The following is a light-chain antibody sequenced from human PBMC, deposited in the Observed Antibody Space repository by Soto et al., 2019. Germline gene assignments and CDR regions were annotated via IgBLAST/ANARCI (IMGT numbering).Light chain of an antibody. CDR1: QSVRYN. Sequence: EIVMTQSPATLSVSPGERATLSCRASQSVRYNLAWYQQKPGQPPRLLIYASSIRATGIPASFSGSGSGTEFTLTISSLQSEDFAVYDCQQYNDWPYTFGPGTKVDVK. V-gene: IGKV3-15*01. CDR3: QQYNDWPYT. CDR2: ASS. J-gene: IGKJ3*01.